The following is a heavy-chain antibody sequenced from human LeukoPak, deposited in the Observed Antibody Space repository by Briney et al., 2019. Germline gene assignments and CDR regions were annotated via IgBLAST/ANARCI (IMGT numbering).Heavy chain of an antibody. V-gene: IGHV4-31*03. J-gene: IGHJ4*02. Sequence: SQTLSLTCTVSGGSISSGGYYWSWIRQHPGKGLEWIGYIYYSGSTYYNPSLKSRVTISVDTSKNQFSLKLSSVTAADTAVYYCAREVGSGAFFDYWGQGTLVTVSS. D-gene: IGHD1-26*01. CDR2: IYYSGST. CDR3: AREVGSGAFFDY. CDR1: GGSISSGGYY.